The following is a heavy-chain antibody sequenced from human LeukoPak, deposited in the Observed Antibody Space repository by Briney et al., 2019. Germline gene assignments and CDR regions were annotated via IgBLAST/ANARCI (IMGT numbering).Heavy chain of an antibody. CDR1: GFTFSSYA. J-gene: IGHJ4*02. CDR2: ISGSGSST. V-gene: IGHV3-23*01. Sequence: GGSLRLSCAASGFTFSSYAMSWVRQAPGKGLEWVSAISGSGSSTYYADSVKGRFTISRDNSKNTLYLQMNSLRAEDTAVYYCARGAAAGTDFDYWGQGTLVTVSS. CDR3: ARGAAAGTDFDY. D-gene: IGHD6-13*01.